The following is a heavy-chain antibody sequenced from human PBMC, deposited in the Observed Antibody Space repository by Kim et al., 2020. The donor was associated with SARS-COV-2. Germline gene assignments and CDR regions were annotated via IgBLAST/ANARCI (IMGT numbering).Heavy chain of an antibody. J-gene: IGHJ6*02. V-gene: IGHV3-23*01. D-gene: IGHD6-6*01. CDR2: ISGSGGST. CDR3: AKADSSSSEEYYYYYYGMDV. CDR1: GFTFSSYA. Sequence: GGSLRLSCAASGFTFSSYAMSWVRQAPGKGLEWVSAISGSGGSTYYADSVKGRFTISRDNSKNTLYLQMNSLRAEDTAVYYCAKADSSSSEEYYYYYYGMDVWGQGTTVTVSS.